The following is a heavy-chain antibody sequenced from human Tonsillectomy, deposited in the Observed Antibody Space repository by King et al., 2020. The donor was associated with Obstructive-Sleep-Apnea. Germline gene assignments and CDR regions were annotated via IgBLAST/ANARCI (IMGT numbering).Heavy chain of an antibody. Sequence: VQLVESGGGLVKPGGSLRLSCAASGFTFSNAWMSWVRQAPGKGLGGVGRFKSKTDGGTTDYAAPVKGRFTISRDDSKNTLYLQMNSLKTEDTAVYYCTTDLGGSFDYWGQGTLVTVSS. CDR2: FKSKTDGGTT. V-gene: IGHV3-15*01. CDR3: TTDLGGSFDY. D-gene: IGHD3-16*01. J-gene: IGHJ4*02. CDR1: GFTFSNAW.